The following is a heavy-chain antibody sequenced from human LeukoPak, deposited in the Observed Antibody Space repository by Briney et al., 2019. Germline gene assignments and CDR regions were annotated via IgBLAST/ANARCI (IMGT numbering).Heavy chain of an antibody. CDR1: GYTFTDYY. CDR3: ARGFYDYSNPGDY. Sequence: ASVKVSCKASGYTFTDYYIHWVRQAPGQGLEWMGWISPKSGSTNYAQKFQGRVTMTRDTSISTGYMEVSRLRPDDTAVFYCARGFYDYSNPGDYWGQGTLVTVFS. J-gene: IGHJ4*02. D-gene: IGHD4-11*01. CDR2: ISPKSGST. V-gene: IGHV1-2*02.